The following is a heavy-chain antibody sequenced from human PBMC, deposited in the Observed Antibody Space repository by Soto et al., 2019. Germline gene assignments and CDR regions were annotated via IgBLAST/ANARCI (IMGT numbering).Heavy chain of an antibody. CDR1: GFTFISYS. V-gene: IGHV3-21*01. J-gene: IGHJ4*02. CDR2: ISSSSSYI. Sequence: GSLRLSCAASGFTFISYSMNWVLQAPGKGLEWVSSISSSSSYIYYADSVKGRFTISRDNAKNSLYLQMNSLRAEDTAVYYWARNLGYGGYKGSVCWGQETLVTVAS. D-gene: IGHD5-12*01. CDR3: ARNLGYGGYKGSVC.